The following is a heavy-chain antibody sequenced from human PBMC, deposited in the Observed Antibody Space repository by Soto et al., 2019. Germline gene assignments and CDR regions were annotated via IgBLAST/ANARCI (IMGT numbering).Heavy chain of an antibody. Sequence: PAESLTSSCKGSGYRFTSYWISWVLQMGGKGAEWMGRIYPSDSYTNYSPSFQGHVTISADKSISTAYLQWSSLKASDTAMYYCASLNSGSYNYYYYYYGMDVWGQGTTVTVSS. CDR2: IYPSDSYT. J-gene: IGHJ6*02. D-gene: IGHD1-26*01. V-gene: IGHV5-10-1*01. CDR3: ASLNSGSYNYYYYYYGMDV. CDR1: GYRFTSYW.